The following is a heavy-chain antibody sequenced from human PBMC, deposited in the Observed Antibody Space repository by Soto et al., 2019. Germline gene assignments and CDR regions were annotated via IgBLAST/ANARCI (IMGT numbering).Heavy chain of an antibody. J-gene: IGHJ6*03. CDR1: GDSVSSNSAA. Sequence: QVQLQESGPGLVKPSQTLSLTCAISGDSVSSNSAAWNWIRLSPSRGLEWLARTYYRSRWYNDYAVSVSSRITVNPDTSKNQFSLQLTSVTPEDTAVYYCAGTTSHQWYYMDVWGKRDHGHRLL. CDR3: AGTTSHQWYYMDV. D-gene: IGHD1-7*01. CDR2: TYYRSRWYN. V-gene: IGHV6-1*01.